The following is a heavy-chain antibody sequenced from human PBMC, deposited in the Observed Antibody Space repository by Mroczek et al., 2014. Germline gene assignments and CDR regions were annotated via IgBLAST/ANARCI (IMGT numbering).Heavy chain of an antibody. CDR3: AKXQGYSYVTGSTT. CDR1: GFTFSSYG. J-gene: IGHJ4*02. CDR2: ISYDGSNK. Sequence: QVQLVQSGGGVVQPGRSLRLSCAASGFTFSSYGMHWVRQAPGKGLEWVAVISYDGSNKYYADSVKGRFTISRDNSKNTLYLQMNSLRAEDTAVYYCAKXQGYSYVTGSTTWGQGTLVHRLL. V-gene: IGHV3-30*18. D-gene: IGHD5-18*01.